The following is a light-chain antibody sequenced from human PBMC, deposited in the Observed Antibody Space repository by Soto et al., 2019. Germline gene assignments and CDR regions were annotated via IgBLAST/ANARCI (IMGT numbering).Light chain of an antibody. CDR1: QSVSSSY. Sequence: EIVLTPSPGTLSLSPCERATLSCSASQSVSSSYLAWYQQKPGQAPRLLIYGASTRATGIPARFSGSGSGTEFTLTISSLQSEDFAVYYCQQYNNWPPWTFGQGTKVDIK. CDR3: QQYNNWPPWT. J-gene: IGKJ1*01. CDR2: GAS. V-gene: IGKV3-15*01.